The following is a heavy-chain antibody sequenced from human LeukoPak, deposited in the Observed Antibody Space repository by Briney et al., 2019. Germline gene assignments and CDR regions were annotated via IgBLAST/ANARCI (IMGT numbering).Heavy chain of an antibody. J-gene: IGHJ4*02. CDR3: AKDRNVDTAMAELDY. Sequence: PGGSLRLSCAASGFTFSSYGMHWVRQAPGKGLEWVAVISYDGSNKYYADSVKGRFTISRDNSKNTLYLQMNSLRAEDTAVYYCAKDRNVDTAMAELDYWGQGTLVTVSS. V-gene: IGHV3-30*18. CDR1: GFTFSSYG. CDR2: ISYDGSNK. D-gene: IGHD5-18*01.